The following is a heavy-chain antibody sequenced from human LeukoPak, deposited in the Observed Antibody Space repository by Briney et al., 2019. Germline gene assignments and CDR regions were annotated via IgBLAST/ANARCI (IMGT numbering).Heavy chain of an antibody. J-gene: IGHJ4*02. CDR1: GFTFSSYA. CDR3: AKESGSYYFDY. CDR2: IGGSGVHT. Sequence: GGSLRLSCAASGFTFSSYAMSWVRQAPGKGLEWVSAIGGSGVHTYYADSAKGRFTISRDNSKNTLYLQMNSLRAEDTAVYYCAKESGSYYFDYWGQGTLVTVSS. D-gene: IGHD1-26*01. V-gene: IGHV3-23*01.